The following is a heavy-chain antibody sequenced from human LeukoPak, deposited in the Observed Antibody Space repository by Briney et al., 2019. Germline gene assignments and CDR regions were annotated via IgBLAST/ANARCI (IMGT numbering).Heavy chain of an antibody. CDR3: ARSRGDIVVVPAAPPGDSRYYYYYMDV. CDR1: GGTFSSYA. Sequence: SVKVSCKASGGTFSSYAISWVRQAPGQGLEWMGGIIPIFGTANCAQKFQGRVTITTDESTSTAYMELSSLRSEDTAVYYCARSRGDIVVVPAAPPGDSRYYYYYMDVWGKGTTVTVSS. J-gene: IGHJ6*03. D-gene: IGHD2-2*01. CDR2: IIPIFGTA. V-gene: IGHV1-69*05.